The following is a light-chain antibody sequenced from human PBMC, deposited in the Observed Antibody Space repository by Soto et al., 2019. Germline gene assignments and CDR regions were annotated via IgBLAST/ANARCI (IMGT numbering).Light chain of an antibody. CDR3: QLYDNYRT. CDR1: QNITTTS. CDR2: GTS. J-gene: IGKJ1*01. V-gene: IGKV3-20*01. Sequence: IVLTQSPGTLSLSPGERATLSCRPSQNITTTSLTWYQQRPGQAPRLVIYGTSGRATGIPDSFSGSGSGTDFTLTISRLEPEDFAVYYCQLYDNYRTFGQGTKVDIK.